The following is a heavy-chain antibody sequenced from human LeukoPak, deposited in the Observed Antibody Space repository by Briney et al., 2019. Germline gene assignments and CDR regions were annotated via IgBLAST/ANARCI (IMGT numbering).Heavy chain of an antibody. D-gene: IGHD3-22*01. CDR2: IYYSGST. V-gene: IGHV4-59*01. CDR1: GGSISSYY. CDR3: ARGISSGYYYLMPGFDY. Sequence: SETLSLTCTVSGGSISSYYWSWIRQPPGEGLEWIGYIYYSGSTNYNPSLKSRVTISADTSKNQFSLKLGSVTAADTAVYYCARGISSGYYYLMPGFDYWGQGTLVTVSS. J-gene: IGHJ4*02.